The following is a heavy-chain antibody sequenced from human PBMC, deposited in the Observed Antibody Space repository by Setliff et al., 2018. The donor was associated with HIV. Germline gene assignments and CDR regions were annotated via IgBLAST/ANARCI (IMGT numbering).Heavy chain of an antibody. V-gene: IGHV4-4*09. J-gene: IGHJ4*01. D-gene: IGHD6-19*01. CDR1: GGSVNDFY. CDR2: IHSSGST. Sequence: SETLSLTCTVSGGSVNDFYCNWIRQPPGKGPEWIGYIHSSGSTIYNPSLKSRITISLDKSKNQFSLKLSSVTAADTAVYYCASPASGGSSGQYHYWGQGTLVTVSS. CDR3: ASPASGGSSGQYHY.